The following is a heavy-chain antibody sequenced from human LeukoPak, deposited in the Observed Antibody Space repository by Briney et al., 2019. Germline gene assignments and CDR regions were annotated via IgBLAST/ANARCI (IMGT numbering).Heavy chain of an antibody. V-gene: IGHV4-59*12. Sequence: SETLSLTCTVSGGSISTYFWSWIRQPPGKGLEWIGYIYHGGSTNYNPSLKSRVTILIDTSKNQFSLKLSSVTAADTAVYYCARYRELSFLYYFDYWGQGTLVTVSS. CDR3: ARYRELSFLYYFDY. J-gene: IGHJ4*02. CDR2: IYHGGST. D-gene: IGHD3-16*02. CDR1: GGSISTYF.